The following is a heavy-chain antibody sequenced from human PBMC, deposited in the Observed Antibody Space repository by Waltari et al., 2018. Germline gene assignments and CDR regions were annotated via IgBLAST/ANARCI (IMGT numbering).Heavy chain of an antibody. CDR1: GYTFTSYA. J-gene: IGHJ4*02. CDR3: ARGRFGAGLRSFDY. D-gene: IGHD5-12*01. Sequence: QVQLVQSGAEVKKPGASVKVSCKASGYTFTSYAMHWVRQAPGQRLEWLGWINAGKCNTKYSQEFQGRVTITRDTSASTAYMELSSLRSEDMAVYYCARGRFGAGLRSFDYWGQGTLVTVSS. CDR2: INAGKCNT. V-gene: IGHV1-3*03.